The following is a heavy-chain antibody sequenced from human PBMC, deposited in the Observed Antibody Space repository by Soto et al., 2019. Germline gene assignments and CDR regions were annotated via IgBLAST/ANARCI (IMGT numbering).Heavy chain of an antibody. CDR2: IIPILGIA. V-gene: IGHV1-69*08. CDR1: GGTFSSYT. Sequence: QVQLVQSGAQVKKPGSSVKVSCKASGGTFSSYTISWVRQAPGQGLEWMGRIIPILGIANYAQKVQGRVTSTADKATRAAYMELSSLGSEDTAVYYCARDRRETNRHDAFDIRCQGTMVTVSS. J-gene: IGHJ3*02. CDR3: ARDRRETNRHDAFDI.